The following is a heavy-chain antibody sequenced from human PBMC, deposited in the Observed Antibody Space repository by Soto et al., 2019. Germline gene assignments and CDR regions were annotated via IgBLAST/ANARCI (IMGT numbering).Heavy chain of an antibody. CDR1: GESFSGHI. CDR2: INHSGSA. CDR3: ARGLITGSHYSGGWYYFDS. J-gene: IGHJ4*02. V-gene: IGHV4-34*01. D-gene: IGHD6-19*01. Sequence: TSETLSLTCAVYGESFSGHIWTWIRQTPGKGLQWIGQINHSGSASYNPSLKSRVTISVHTSNSQFSLELSSVTAADTAVYYCARGLITGSHYSGGWYYFDSWGQGTQVTVSS.